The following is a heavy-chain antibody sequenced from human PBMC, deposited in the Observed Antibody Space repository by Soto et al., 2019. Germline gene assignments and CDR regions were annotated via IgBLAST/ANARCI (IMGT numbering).Heavy chain of an antibody. V-gene: IGHV3-73*01. CDR3: TRLKPVYAIVE. Sequence: GGSLRLSCAASGFTFSGSAMHWVRQASGKGLEWVGRIRSKANSYATAYAASVKGRFTISRDDSKNTAYLQMNSLKTEDTAVYYCTRLKPVYAIVEWGQGTLVTVSS. D-gene: IGHD2-8*01. J-gene: IGHJ4*02. CDR2: IRSKANSYAT. CDR1: GFTFSGSA.